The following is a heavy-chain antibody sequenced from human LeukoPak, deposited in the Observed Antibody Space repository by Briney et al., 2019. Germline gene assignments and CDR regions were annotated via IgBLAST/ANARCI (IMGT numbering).Heavy chain of an antibody. Sequence: GASVKVSCKASGYTFTSYGISWVRRAPGQGLEWMGWISAYNGNTNYAQKLQGRVTMTTDTSTSTAYMELRSLRSDDTAVYYCARDVDPNYYDSSGYYSSFDYWGQGTLVTVSS. V-gene: IGHV1-18*01. CDR1: GYTFTSYG. J-gene: IGHJ4*02. D-gene: IGHD3-22*01. CDR2: ISAYNGNT. CDR3: ARDVDPNYYDSSGYYSSFDY.